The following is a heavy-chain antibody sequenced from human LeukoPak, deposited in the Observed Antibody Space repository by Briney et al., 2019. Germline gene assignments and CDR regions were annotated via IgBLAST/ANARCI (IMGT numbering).Heavy chain of an antibody. CDR2: LNWNGDNT. CDR3: ARDRYYGSGSQKAFDY. Sequence: GGSLRLSCAASGFTFDDYGMSWVRQAPGKGLEWVSGLNWNGDNTGYADSVKGRFTISRDNAKNSLYLQMNSLRAEDTALYYCARDRYYGSGSQKAFDYWGQGTLVTVSA. J-gene: IGHJ4*02. CDR1: GFTFDDYG. V-gene: IGHV3-20*04. D-gene: IGHD3-10*01.